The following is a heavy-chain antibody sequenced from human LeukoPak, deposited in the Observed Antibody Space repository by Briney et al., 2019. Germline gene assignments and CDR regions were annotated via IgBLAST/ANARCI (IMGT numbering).Heavy chain of an antibody. CDR1: GGSINSYY. D-gene: IGHD6-13*01. J-gene: IGHJ5*02. V-gene: IGHV4-59*01. CDR2: IYYSGST. CDR3: ARDQNRYRNSWENWFDP. Sequence: SETLSLTCSVPGGSINSYYWSWIRQPPGKGLEWIGYIYYSGSTNYNPSLKSRVTISVDTSKNQFSLKLSSVTAADTAVYYCARDQNRYRNSWENWFDPWGQGTLVTVSS.